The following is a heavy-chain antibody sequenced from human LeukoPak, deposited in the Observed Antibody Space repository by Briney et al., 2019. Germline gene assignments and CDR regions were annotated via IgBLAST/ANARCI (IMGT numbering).Heavy chain of an antibody. D-gene: IGHD1-26*01. J-gene: IGHJ4*02. V-gene: IGHV3-7*01. Sequence: PGGSLRLSCAASRFTFSSYWMSWVRQAPGKGLEWVANIKQDGSEENFVDSVKGRFTISRDNAKKSLYLQMNSLRAEDTAVYYCARGSSEGASLRHDYWGQGTLVTVSS. CDR3: ARGSSEGASLRHDY. CDR1: RFTFSSYW. CDR2: IKQDGSEE.